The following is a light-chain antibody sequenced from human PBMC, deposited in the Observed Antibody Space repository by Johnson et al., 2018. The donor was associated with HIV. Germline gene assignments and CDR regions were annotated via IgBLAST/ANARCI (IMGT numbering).Light chain of an antibody. V-gene: IGLV1-51*01. CDR2: DNN. Sequence: QSVLTQPPSVSAAPGQKVTISCSGSSSNIGNNYVSWYQQLPGRAPKLLIYDNNKRPSGIPDRFSGSKSGTSATLGITGLQAGDEADYYCGTWDNSRSIGYVFGTGTKVTVL. J-gene: IGLJ1*01. CDR3: GTWDNSRSIGYV. CDR1: SSNIGNNY.